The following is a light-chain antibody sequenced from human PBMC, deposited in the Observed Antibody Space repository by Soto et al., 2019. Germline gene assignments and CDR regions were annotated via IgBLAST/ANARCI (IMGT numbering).Light chain of an antibody. Sequence: EIVLTQSPATLSLSPGEIANLYCSASQSVSSYLACYQQTPGQAPRLLIYDASNRATGIQARFSGSGSGTDFTLRISRLEPEDFAVDYCQQYGSSLTFGGGTKVDI. J-gene: IGKJ4*01. V-gene: IGKV3-20*01. CDR2: DAS. CDR1: QSVSSY. CDR3: QQYGSSLT.